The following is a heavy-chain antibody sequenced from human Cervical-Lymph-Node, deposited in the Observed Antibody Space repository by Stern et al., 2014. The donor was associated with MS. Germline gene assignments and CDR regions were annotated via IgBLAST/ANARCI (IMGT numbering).Heavy chain of an antibody. CDR2: IIPVFGTP. D-gene: IGHD1-14*01. V-gene: IGHV1-69*01. CDR1: GGTFRSFA. Sequence: QVQLVESGSEVRQPGSSVNVTCKASGGTFRSFAVNWVRQAPGQGLEWVGGIIPVFGTPTDAQKFQGGFASGSDGSTSAVYVELSSLKTDDTAAYFCASAHPATGRGYKGMNVWGQGTTIAVSS. J-gene: IGHJ6*02. CDR3: ASAHPATGRGYKGMNV.